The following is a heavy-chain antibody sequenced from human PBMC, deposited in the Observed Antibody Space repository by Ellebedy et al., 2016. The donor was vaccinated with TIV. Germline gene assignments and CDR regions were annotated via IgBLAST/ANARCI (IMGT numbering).Heavy chain of an antibody. CDR3: ARRPGTAVAGDFYFDY. CDR2: ISSSGGNA. D-gene: IGHD6-19*01. V-gene: IGHV3-23*01. J-gene: IGHJ4*02. Sequence: PGGSLRLSCAASGFTFSSYAMNWVRQAPRKGLEWVSAISSSGGNAYYADSVKGRFTVSRDNSKNTLYLQMDSLRAYDTAVYHCARRPGTAVAGDFYFDYWGQGALVTVSS. CDR1: GFTFSSYA.